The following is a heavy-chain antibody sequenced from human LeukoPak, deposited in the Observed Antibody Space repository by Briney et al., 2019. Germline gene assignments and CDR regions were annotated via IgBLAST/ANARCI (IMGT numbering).Heavy chain of an antibody. CDR3: ARSGTQRTYYDILTGYYRIEPFDY. V-gene: IGHV5-51*01. CDR1: GYSFTSYW. Sequence: GESLKISCKGSGYSFTSYWVGWVRQMPGKGLEWMGIIYPGDSDTRYSPSFQGQVTISADKSISTAYLQWSSLKASDTAMYYCARSGTQRTYYDILTGYYRIEPFDYWGQGTLVTVSS. D-gene: IGHD3-9*01. J-gene: IGHJ4*02. CDR2: IYPGDSDT.